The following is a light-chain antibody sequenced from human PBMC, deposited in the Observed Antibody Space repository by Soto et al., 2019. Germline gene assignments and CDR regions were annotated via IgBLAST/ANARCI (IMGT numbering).Light chain of an antibody. CDR3: LQHKSYHIV. V-gene: IGKV1-17*03. J-gene: IGKJ5*01. CDR2: GAS. CDR1: QGISNY. Sequence: MQRTQSPASRSGYVGSSVTMTCPASQGISNYLVWFQQKPGKVPKRLIDGASTLQSGVPSRGSGSGAGTEFNLTSSSVKPEAFEPYDCLQHKSYHIVVGRGTRLEIK.